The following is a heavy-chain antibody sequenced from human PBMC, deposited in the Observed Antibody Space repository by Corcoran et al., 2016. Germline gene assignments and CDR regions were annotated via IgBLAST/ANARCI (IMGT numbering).Heavy chain of an antibody. V-gene: IGHV1-69*06. CDR1: GGTFSSYA. J-gene: IGHJ6*02. CDR3: ARGSIAAAGVNYYYYYGMDV. CDR2: IIPIFGTA. D-gene: IGHD6-13*01. Sequence: QVQLVQSGAEVKKPGSSVKVSCKASGGTFSSYAISWMRQAPGQGLEWMGGIIPIFGTANYAQKFQGRVTITADKSTGTAYMELSSLRSEDTAVYYCARGSIAAAGVNYYYYYGMDVWGQGTTVTVSS.